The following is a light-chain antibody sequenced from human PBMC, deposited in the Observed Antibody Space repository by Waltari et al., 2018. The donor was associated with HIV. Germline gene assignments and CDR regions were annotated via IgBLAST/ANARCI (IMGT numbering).Light chain of an antibody. J-gene: IGLJ2*01. V-gene: IGLV1-36*01. CDR1: SSNNGNNA. CDR2: YDD. CDR3: AAWDDSLNGVV. Sequence: QSVLTQTPSVSEAPRQRVTISCSGSSSNNGNNAVNWYQQLPGKPPKLLIYYDDLLASGVSDRFSGSKSGTSASLAISGLQSEDESDYYCAAWDDSLNGVVFGGGTKLTVL.